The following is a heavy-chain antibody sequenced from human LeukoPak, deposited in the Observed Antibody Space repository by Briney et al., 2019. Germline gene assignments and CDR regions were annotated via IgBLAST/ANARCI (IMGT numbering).Heavy chain of an antibody. J-gene: IGHJ4*02. D-gene: IGHD5-12*01. CDR3: ARVIGGYGDY. Sequence: PGGALRLSCAASGFTFSSYSMNWVRQAPGKGLEWVSSVSSSSSYIYYADSVKGRFTISRDNAKNSLYLQMNSLRAEDTAVYYCARVIGGYGDYWGQGTLVTVSS. V-gene: IGHV3-21*01. CDR1: GFTFSSYS. CDR2: VSSSSSYI.